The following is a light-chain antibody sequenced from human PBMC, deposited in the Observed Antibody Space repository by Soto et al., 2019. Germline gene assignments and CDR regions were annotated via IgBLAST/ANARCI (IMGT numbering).Light chain of an antibody. CDR1: SSDVGGYNL. Sequence: QSVLTQPASVSGSPGQSITISCTGTSSDVGGYNLVSWYQQHPGNAPKLMIYEDNKRPSGVSNRFSGSKSGNTASLTISGLQAEDEADYYCCSYAGYTSVVFGGGTKLTVL. V-gene: IGLV2-23*01. CDR3: CSYAGYTSVV. CDR2: EDN. J-gene: IGLJ2*01.